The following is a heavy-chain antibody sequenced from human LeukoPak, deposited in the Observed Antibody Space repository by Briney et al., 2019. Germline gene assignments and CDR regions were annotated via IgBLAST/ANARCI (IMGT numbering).Heavy chain of an antibody. CDR3: ARTAAAGPGY. CDR2: ISYDGSNK. J-gene: IGHJ4*02. CDR1: GFTFSSYA. D-gene: IGHD6-13*01. V-gene: IGHV3-30*04. Sequence: PGRSLRLSCAASGFTFSSYAMHWVRQAPGKGLEWVAVISYDGSNKYYADSVKGRFTISRGNAKNSLYLQMNSLRAEDTAVYYCARTAAAGPGYWGQGTLVTVSS.